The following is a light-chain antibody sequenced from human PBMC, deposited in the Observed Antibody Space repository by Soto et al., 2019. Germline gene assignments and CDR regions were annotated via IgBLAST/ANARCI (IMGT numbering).Light chain of an antibody. CDR1: TGTVTSGHY. CDR3: LLYYVGAVV. J-gene: IGLJ2*01. CDR2: STD. Sequence: QTVVTQEPSLTVSPGGTVTLTCASSTGTVTSGHYPNWLQQKPGQAPRALIYSTDTRHSWTPARFSGSLLGGKAALTLSGVQPEDEADYYCLLYYVGAVVFGGGTKLTVL. V-gene: IGLV7-43*01.